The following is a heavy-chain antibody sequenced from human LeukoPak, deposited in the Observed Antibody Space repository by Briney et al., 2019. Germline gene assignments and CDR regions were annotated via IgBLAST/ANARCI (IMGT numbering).Heavy chain of an antibody. J-gene: IGHJ2*01. V-gene: IGHV4-59*08. Sequence: SETLSLTCTVSGGSISSYYWSWIRQSPRKGLEGIGYIDYSGITNYNPSLKSRVTLSVDTSKNQFSLKLSSVTAADTAVYYCARRGSGSYYVPLRYFDLWGRGTLVTVSS. CDR3: ARRGSGSYYVPLRYFDL. CDR1: GGSISSYY. CDR2: IDYSGIT. D-gene: IGHD1-26*01.